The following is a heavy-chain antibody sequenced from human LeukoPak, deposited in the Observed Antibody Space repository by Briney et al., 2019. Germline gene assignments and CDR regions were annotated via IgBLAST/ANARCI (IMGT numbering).Heavy chain of an antibody. CDR2: TYYRSKWYN. Sequence: SYTLSLTCAISGDGVSSSNAVWNWIRQSPSRGLEWLGRTYYRSKWYNDYSVSVKSRITINPDTSKNQFSLQLNSVTPEDTAVYYCARGGDGYNFYHWFDPWGQGTLVTVSS. V-gene: IGHV6-1*01. D-gene: IGHD5-24*01. J-gene: IGHJ5*02. CDR3: ARGGDGYNFYHWFDP. CDR1: GDGVSSSNAV.